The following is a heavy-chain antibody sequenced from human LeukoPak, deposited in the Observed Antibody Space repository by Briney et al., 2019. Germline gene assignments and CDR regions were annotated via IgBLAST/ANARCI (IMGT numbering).Heavy chain of an antibody. V-gene: IGHV1-2*02. Sequence: ASVKVSCKASGYTFTDYYMYWVRQAPGQGLEWMGWINPNRGGTNYTQKFQGRVTMTRDTSISTAYMELSRLRSDDTAVYYCARSSGSYRPFDSWGRGTLVTVSS. D-gene: IGHD1-26*01. CDR3: ARSSGSYRPFDS. CDR2: INPNRGGT. CDR1: GYTFTDYY. J-gene: IGHJ4*02.